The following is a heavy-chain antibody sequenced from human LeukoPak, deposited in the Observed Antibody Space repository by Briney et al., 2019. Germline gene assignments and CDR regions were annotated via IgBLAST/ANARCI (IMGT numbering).Heavy chain of an antibody. D-gene: IGHD3-9*01. J-gene: IGHJ5*02. V-gene: IGHV3-48*03. CDR2: ISRSGSTI. CDR1: GFTLSSSE. CDR3: ARDVDRRDDP. Sequence: GGSLRLCCASSGFTLSSSEMNWVGQAPGKGLEWVSYISRSGSTIFYADSVKGRFTISRDNAKNLLFLQMNNMRVEDTGVYYCARDVDRRDDPWGQGILVTVSS.